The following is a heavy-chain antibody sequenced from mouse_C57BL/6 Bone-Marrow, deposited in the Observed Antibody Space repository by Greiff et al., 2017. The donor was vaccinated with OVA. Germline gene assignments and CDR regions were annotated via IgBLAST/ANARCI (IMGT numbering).Heavy chain of an antibody. D-gene: IGHD2-1*01. CDR1: GYSITSGYY. CDR3: AREGSYGNPDYYAMDY. Sequence: DVQLQESGPGLVKPSQSLSLTCSVSGYSITSGYYWNWIRQFPGNKLEWMGYISYDGSNNYNPSFKNRISITRDTSKNQFYLKLNSVTTEDTATYYCAREGSYGNPDYYAMDYWGQGTSVTVSS. V-gene: IGHV3-6*01. J-gene: IGHJ4*01. CDR2: ISYDGSN.